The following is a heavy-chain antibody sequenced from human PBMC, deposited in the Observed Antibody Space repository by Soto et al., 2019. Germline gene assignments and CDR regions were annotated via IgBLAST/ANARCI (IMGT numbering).Heavy chain of an antibody. CDR1: GFTFRSYA. CDR3: AKEPQGSTAIDY. Sequence: RGALRLSCAASGFTFRSYAMSWFRQAPGEGLEWVSAISGSGGSTYYADSVKGRFTISRDNSKNTLYLQMNSLRAEDTAVYYCAKEPQGSTAIDYWGQGTLVTVSS. J-gene: IGHJ4*02. CDR2: ISGSGGST. D-gene: IGHD5-18*01. V-gene: IGHV3-23*01.